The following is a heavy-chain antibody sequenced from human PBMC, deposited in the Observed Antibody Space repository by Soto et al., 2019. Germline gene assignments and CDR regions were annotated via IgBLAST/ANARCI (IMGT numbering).Heavy chain of an antibody. CDR3: ARIAARGGLHYYGMDV. Sequence: QTGGSLRLSCAASGFTFSSYGMHWVRQAPGKGLEWVAVIWYDGSNKYYADSVKGRFTISRDNSKNTLYLQMNSLRAEDTAVYYCARIAARGGLHYYGMDVWGQGTTVTVSS. CDR1: GFTFSSYG. V-gene: IGHV3-33*01. J-gene: IGHJ6*02. CDR2: IWYDGSNK. D-gene: IGHD6-6*01.